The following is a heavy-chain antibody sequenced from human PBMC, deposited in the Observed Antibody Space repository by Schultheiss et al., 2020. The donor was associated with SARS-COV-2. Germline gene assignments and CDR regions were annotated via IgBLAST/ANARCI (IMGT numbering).Heavy chain of an antibody. D-gene: IGHD1-26*01. Sequence: GGSLRLSCTASGFTFGDYAMSWFRQAPGKGLEWVSAISGSGGSTYYADSVKGRFTISRDNSKNTLYLQMNSLRAEDTAVYYCAKPSSIHEWEDAFDIWGQGTMVTVSS. CDR3: AKPSSIHEWEDAFDI. CDR2: ISGSGGST. J-gene: IGHJ3*02. CDR1: GFTFGDYA. V-gene: IGHV3-23*01.